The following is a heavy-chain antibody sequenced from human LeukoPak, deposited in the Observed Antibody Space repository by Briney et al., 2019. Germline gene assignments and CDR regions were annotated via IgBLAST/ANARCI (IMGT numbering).Heavy chain of an antibody. CDR2: IYYSGST. CDR1: GGSISSYY. D-gene: IGHD1-26*01. Sequence: SETLSLTCTVSGGSISSYYWSWIRQPPGKGLEWVGYIYYSGSTNYNPSLKSRVTISVDTSKNQFSLKLSSVTAADTAVYYCARPRSGSYVYDAFDIWGQGTRVTVSS. V-gene: IGHV4-59*08. CDR3: ARPRSGSYVYDAFDI. J-gene: IGHJ3*02.